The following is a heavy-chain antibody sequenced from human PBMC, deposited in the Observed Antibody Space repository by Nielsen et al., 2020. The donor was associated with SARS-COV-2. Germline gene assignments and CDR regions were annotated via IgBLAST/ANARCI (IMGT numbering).Heavy chain of an antibody. V-gene: IGHV4-39*01. J-gene: IGHJ5*02. CDR1: GGSISSSSYY. CDR2: IYYSGRT. D-gene: IGHD3-3*01. CDR3: ARGRVGNYDFWSGYRATGWFDP. Sequence: SETLSLTCTVSGGSISSSSYYWGWIRQPPGKGLEWIGSIYYSGRTYYNPSLTSRVTISVDTSKNQFSLKLSSVTAADTAVYYCARGRVGNYDFWSGYRATGWFDPWGQGTLVTVSS.